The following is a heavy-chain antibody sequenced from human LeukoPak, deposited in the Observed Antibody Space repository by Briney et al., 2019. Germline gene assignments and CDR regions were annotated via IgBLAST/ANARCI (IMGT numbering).Heavy chain of an antibody. V-gene: IGHV3-33*08. Sequence: GRSLRLSCAASGFTFSSYGMHWVRQAPGKGLEWVAVIWYDGSNKYYADSVKGRFTISRDNSKNTLYLQMNSLRAEDTAVYYCARDCLTAAGHNWFDPWGQGTLVTVSS. CDR1: GFTFSSYG. CDR3: ARDCLTAAGHNWFDP. D-gene: IGHD6-13*01. CDR2: IWYDGSNK. J-gene: IGHJ5*02.